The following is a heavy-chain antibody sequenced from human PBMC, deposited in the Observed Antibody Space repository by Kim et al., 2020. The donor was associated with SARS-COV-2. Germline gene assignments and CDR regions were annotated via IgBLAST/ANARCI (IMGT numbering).Heavy chain of an antibody. CDR1: GGSISSSSYY. CDR3: ARQVRYCSNGVCYREFDY. Sequence: SETLSLTCTVSGGSISSSSYYWGWIRQPPGKGLEWIGSSYYSGSTYYNPSLRSRVTLSVDTSKNQFSLKLSSVTAADTAVYYCARQVRYCSNGVCYREFDYWGQGTLVTVSS. D-gene: IGHD2-8*01. J-gene: IGHJ4*02. V-gene: IGHV4-39*01. CDR2: SYYSGST.